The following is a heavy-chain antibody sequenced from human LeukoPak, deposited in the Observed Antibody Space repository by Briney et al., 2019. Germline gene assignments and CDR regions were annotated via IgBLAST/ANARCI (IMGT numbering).Heavy chain of an antibody. D-gene: IGHD4-23*01. J-gene: IGHJ3*02. Sequence: GGSLRLSCAASGFTVSSNYMSWVRQAPGKGLEWVSVIYSGGSTYYADSVKGRFTISRDNSENTLYLQMNSLRAEDTAVYYCARVDGGHDAFDIWGQGTMVTVSS. V-gene: IGHV3-66*01. CDR3: ARVDGGHDAFDI. CDR2: IYSGGST. CDR1: GFTVSSNY.